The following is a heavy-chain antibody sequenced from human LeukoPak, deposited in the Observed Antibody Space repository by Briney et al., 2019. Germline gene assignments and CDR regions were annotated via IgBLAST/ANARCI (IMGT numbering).Heavy chain of an antibody. J-gene: IGHJ4*02. V-gene: IGHV4-34*01. CDR1: GGSFSGYY. CDR3: ARWHVSQNSTRPFHY. Sequence: SEPLSLTCAVYGGSFSGYYWSWLRQPPGKGLEWLGEINHSGCTNYNPSLKSRVTISVDTSKNQFSLKLSSVTTPDTAVYYCARWHVSQNSTRPFHYWGQGTLGTVS. CDR2: INHSGCT. D-gene: IGHD3-16*01.